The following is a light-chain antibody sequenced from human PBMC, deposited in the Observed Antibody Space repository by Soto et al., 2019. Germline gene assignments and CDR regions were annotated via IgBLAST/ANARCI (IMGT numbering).Light chain of an antibody. J-gene: IGLJ1*01. Sequence: QSALTQPASVSGSPGQSITISCTGTSRDIGFYNYVSSYQQHPGKAPKLIIYEVAKRPSGVSSRFSGSKSGNTASLTISGLQAEDEDDYHFSSYTNSGTLYVFGTGTKLTVL. V-gene: IGLV2-14*01. CDR2: EVA. CDR1: SRDIGFYNY. CDR3: SSYTNSGTLYV.